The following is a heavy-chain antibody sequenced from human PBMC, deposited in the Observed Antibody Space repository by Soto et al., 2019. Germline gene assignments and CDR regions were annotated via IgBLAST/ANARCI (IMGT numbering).Heavy chain of an antibody. CDR1: GFTFSVYA. Sequence: EVRLLESGGGLVQPGGSLRLSCAASGFTFSVYAMSWVRQAPGKGLEWVSGISGSGDNTHYADSVKGRFTVSRDNSKSMLYLQTNSLRAEDTAIYYCAKALYGGFTYWGQGTLVTVSS. CDR3: AKALYGGFTY. CDR2: ISGSGDNT. J-gene: IGHJ4*02. D-gene: IGHD3-10*01. V-gene: IGHV3-23*01.